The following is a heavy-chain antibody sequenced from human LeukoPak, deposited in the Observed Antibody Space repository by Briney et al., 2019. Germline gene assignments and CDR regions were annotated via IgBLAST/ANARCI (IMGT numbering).Heavy chain of an antibody. J-gene: IGHJ4*02. CDR1: GGSISSYY. CDR3: ARHEDCSSTSCYFKGYDY. D-gene: IGHD2-2*01. V-gene: IGHV4-59*08. CDR2: IYYSGST. Sequence: SETLSLTCTVSGGSISSYYWSWIRQPPGKGLEWIEYIYYSGSTNYNPSLKSRVTISVDTSKNQFSLKLSSVTAADTAVYYCARHEDCSSTSCYFKGYDYWGQGTLVTVSS.